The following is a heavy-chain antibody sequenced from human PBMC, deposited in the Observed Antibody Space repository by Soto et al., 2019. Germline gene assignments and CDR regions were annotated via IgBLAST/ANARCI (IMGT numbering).Heavy chain of an antibody. D-gene: IGHD4-17*01. CDR1: GFTFSSYA. J-gene: IGHJ4*02. Sequence: GGSLRLSCAASGFTFSSYAMRWVRHAPGKGLEWVSAISRSGGSTYYEYYVKGRFTISRDKSKNTMYLQMKSLRAEDTAVYYCARFGSRGDYFVDYWAQGTLVTVSS. CDR3: ARFGSRGDYFVDY. CDR2: ISRSGGST. V-gene: IGHV3-23*01.